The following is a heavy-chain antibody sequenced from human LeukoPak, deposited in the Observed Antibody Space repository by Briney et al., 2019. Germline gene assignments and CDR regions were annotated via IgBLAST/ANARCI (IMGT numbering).Heavy chain of an antibody. CDR3: VRCGYGSFVY. CDR2: INQDGSEE. CDR1: GFTFSSYW. Sequence: GGSLRLSCAASGFTFSSYWMSWVRQAPGKGLEWVAKINQDGSEEYYVDSVKGRFTISRDNPKNSLYLQINSLGAEDTAVYYCVRCGYGSFVYWGQGTLVTVSS. D-gene: IGHD5-12*01. J-gene: IGHJ4*02. V-gene: IGHV3-7*03.